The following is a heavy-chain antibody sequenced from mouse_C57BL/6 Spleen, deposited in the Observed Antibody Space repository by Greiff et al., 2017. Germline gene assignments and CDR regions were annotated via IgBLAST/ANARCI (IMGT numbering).Heavy chain of an antibody. CDR1: GFTFTAYY. V-gene: IGHV7-3*01. D-gene: IGHD2-5*01. Sequence: EVMLVESGGGLVQPGGSLSLSCAASGFTFTAYYMSWVRQPPGKALEWLGFIRNKANGYTTEYSASVKGRFTISRDNSQSILYLQMNALRAEDSATYYCARYRYSNYGYFDVWGTGTTVTVSS. J-gene: IGHJ1*03. CDR2: IRNKANGYTT. CDR3: ARYRYSNYGYFDV.